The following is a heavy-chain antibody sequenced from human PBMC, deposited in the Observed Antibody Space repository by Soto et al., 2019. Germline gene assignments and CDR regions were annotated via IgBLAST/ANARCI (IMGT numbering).Heavy chain of an antibody. Sequence: SGPTLVNPTQTLTLTCTFSGFSLSTSGVGVGWIRQPPGKALEWLALIYWDDDKRYSPSLKSRLTITKDTSKNQVVLTMTNMEPVDIATYYCAHMGDRIYCSGGSCYRWGQGTLVTVSS. CDR1: GFSLSTSGVG. V-gene: IGHV2-5*02. J-gene: IGHJ4*02. CDR3: AHMGDRIYCSGGSCYR. D-gene: IGHD2-15*01. CDR2: IYWDDDK.